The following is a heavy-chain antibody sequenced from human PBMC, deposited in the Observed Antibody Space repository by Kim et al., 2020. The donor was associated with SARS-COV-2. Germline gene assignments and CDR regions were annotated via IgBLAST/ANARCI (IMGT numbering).Heavy chain of an antibody. D-gene: IGHD2-2*02. CDR1: GFTFGDYA. J-gene: IGHJ5*02. Sequence: GGSLRLSCAASGFTFGDYAMHWVRQAPGKGLEWVSGISWNSGSIGYADSVKGRFTISRDNAKNSLYLQMNSLRAEDTALYYCATLAGVPAAIRENWFDPWGQGTLVTVSS. V-gene: IGHV3-9*01. CDR3: ATLAGVPAAIRENWFDP. CDR2: ISWNSGSI.